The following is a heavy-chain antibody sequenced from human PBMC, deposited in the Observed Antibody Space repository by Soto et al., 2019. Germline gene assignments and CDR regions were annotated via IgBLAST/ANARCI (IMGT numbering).Heavy chain of an antibody. CDR3: ARDVRGVNSYYYYYYYMDV. D-gene: IGHD3-10*01. Sequence: GGSLRLCCAASGFTFSSYWMHWVRQAPGKGLVWVSRINSDGSSTSYADSVKGRFTISRDNAKNTLYLQMNSLRAEDTAVYYCARDVRGVNSYYYYYYYMDVWGKGTTVTVSS. J-gene: IGHJ6*03. CDR1: GFTFSSYW. CDR2: INSDGSST. V-gene: IGHV3-74*01.